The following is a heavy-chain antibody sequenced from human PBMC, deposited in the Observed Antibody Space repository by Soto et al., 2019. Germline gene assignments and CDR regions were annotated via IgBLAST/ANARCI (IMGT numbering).Heavy chain of an antibody. CDR1: GFTFSSYW. Sequence: GGSLRLSCAASGFTFSSYWMHWVRQAPGKGLVWVSRINSDGSSTSYADSVKGRFTISRDNAKNTLYLQMNSLRAEDTAVYYCARGYCSSTSCYVGSLVTYWGQGTLVTVSS. CDR3: ARGYCSSTSCYVGSLVTY. J-gene: IGHJ4*02. D-gene: IGHD2-2*01. CDR2: INSDGSST. V-gene: IGHV3-74*01.